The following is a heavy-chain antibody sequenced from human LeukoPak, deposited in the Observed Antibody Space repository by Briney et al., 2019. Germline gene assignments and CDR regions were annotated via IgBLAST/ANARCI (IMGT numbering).Heavy chain of an antibody. Sequence: SETLSLTCTVSGGSISSYYWSWIRQPPGKGLEWIGSIYYSGSTYYNPSLKSRVTISVDTSKNQFSLKLSSVTAADTAVYYCARVPWGNSYYYYYMDVWGKGTTVTVSS. D-gene: IGHD7-27*01. V-gene: IGHV4-59*12. J-gene: IGHJ6*03. CDR3: ARVPWGNSYYYYYMDV. CDR1: GGSISSYY. CDR2: IYYSGST.